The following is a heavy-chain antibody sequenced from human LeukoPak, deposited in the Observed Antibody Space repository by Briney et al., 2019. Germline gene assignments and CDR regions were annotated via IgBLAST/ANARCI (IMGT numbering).Heavy chain of an antibody. Sequence: AETLSLACIVSGDSLSSHYWGWVRQPPGKGLEWIGYILCSGSTNYNRSLRSRVTISVDTSKTQFSLKLGSVTGADTAVYFCARFNREGRAFAMDVWGQGTTVIVSS. D-gene: IGHD1-26*01. CDR3: ARFNREGRAFAMDV. CDR2: ILCSGST. V-gene: IGHV4-59*11. CDR1: GDSLSSHY. J-gene: IGHJ6*02.